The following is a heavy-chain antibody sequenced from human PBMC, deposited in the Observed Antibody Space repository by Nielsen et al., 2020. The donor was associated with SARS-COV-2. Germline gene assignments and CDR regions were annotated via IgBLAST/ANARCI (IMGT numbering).Heavy chain of an antibody. CDR1: GFLFRGSG. CDR2: IWYDGSNK. CDR3: ARGPGTAAFDP. D-gene: IGHD2-2*01. Sequence: GESLKISCAAPGFLFRGSGLNWVRQAPGKGLEWVAVIWYDGSNKYYADSVKGRFTISRDNSKNTLYLQMNSLRAEDTAVYYCARGPGTAAFDPWGQGTLVTVSS. J-gene: IGHJ5*02. V-gene: IGHV3-33*01.